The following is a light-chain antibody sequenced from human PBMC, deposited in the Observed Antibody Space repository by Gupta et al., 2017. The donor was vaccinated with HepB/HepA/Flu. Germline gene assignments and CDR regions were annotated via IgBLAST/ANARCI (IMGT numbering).Light chain of an antibody. CDR2: DVS. V-gene: IGLV2-14*03. Sequence: QSALTQPASVSGSPGPSISISCTGTNSDITDYNYISWYQQHPGKAPKLLIYDVSNRPSGVSNRFSGSKSGNTASLTISGLQAEDEADYYCSSYTSTTYVAFGGGTKLTVL. CDR3: SSYTSTTYVA. J-gene: IGLJ2*01. CDR1: NSDITDYNY.